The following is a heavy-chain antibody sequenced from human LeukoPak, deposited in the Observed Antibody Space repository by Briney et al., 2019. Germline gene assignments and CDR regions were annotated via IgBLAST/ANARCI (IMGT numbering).Heavy chain of an antibody. Sequence: GGSLRLSCAASGFTFDDYTMHWVRQAPGKGLEWVSGISWNSGSIGYADSVKGRFTISRDNAKNSLYLQMNSLRAEDMALYYCTKEFDSWGQGTLVTVSS. CDR1: GFTFDDYT. CDR2: ISWNSGSI. V-gene: IGHV3-9*03. CDR3: TKEFDS. J-gene: IGHJ4*02.